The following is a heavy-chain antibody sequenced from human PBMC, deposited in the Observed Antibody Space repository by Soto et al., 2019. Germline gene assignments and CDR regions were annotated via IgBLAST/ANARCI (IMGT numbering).Heavy chain of an antibody. D-gene: IGHD6-19*01. CDR2: IYWDDDK. J-gene: IGHJ4*02. Sequence: QITLKESGPPLVKPTQTLTLTCTFSGFSLSSPAVGVNWIRQPPGKALEWLALIYWDDDKQYSPSLRSRLTITKDTSKNQVVLTMTNMDPVDTATYYCSHGSGWLSDYWGQGTLVTVSS. CDR3: SHGSGWLSDY. V-gene: IGHV2-5*02. CDR1: GFSLSSPAVG.